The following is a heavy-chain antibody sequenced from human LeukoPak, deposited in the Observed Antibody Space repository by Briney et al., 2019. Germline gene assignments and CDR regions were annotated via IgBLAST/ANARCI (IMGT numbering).Heavy chain of an antibody. V-gene: IGHV1-18*01. D-gene: IGHD4-17*01. CDR1: GYTFTSYG. J-gene: IGHJ4*02. CDR2: ISAYNGNT. CDR3: ARDNPYYGDYFDY. Sequence: AASVKVSCKASGYTFTSYGISWVRQAPGQGLEWMGWISAYNGNTNYAQKFQGRVTMTADTSTSTAYMELRSLRSDDTAVYYCARDNPYYGDYFDYWGQGTLVTVSS.